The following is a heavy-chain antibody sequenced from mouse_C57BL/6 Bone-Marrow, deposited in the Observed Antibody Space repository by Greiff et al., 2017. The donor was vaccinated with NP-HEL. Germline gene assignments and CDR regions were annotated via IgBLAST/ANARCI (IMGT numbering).Heavy chain of an antibody. CDR1: GFNIKDDY. J-gene: IGHJ2*01. CDR3: TKGGWLLRPPFDY. Sequence: VQLQQSGAELVRPGASVKLSCTASGFNIKDDYMHWVKQRPEQGLEWIGWIDPENGDTEYASKFQGKATITADTSSNTAYLQLSSLTSEDTAVYYCTKGGWLLRPPFDYWGQGTTLTVSS. V-gene: IGHV14-4*01. CDR2: IDPENGDT. D-gene: IGHD2-3*01.